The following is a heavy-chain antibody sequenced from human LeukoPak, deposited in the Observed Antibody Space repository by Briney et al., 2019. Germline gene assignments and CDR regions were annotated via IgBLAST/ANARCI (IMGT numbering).Heavy chain of an antibody. V-gene: IGHV1-2*02. J-gene: IGHJ6*02. CDR3: ARESHYYDSSGYYYFTDYYYYYGMDV. CDR1: GYPFTGYY. D-gene: IGHD3-22*01. CDR2: INPNSGFT. Sequence: ASVKVSCKASGYPFTGYYLHWVRQAPGQGLEWMGWINPNSGFTNYAQKFQGRVTMTRDTSISTAYMELSRLRSDDTAVYYCARESHYYDSSGYYYFTDYYYYYGMDVWGQGTTVTVSS.